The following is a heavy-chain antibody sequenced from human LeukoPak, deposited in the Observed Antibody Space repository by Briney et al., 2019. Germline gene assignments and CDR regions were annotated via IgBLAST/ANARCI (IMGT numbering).Heavy chain of an antibody. V-gene: IGHV3-7*01. CDR1: GFSFSSYW. D-gene: IGHD6-13*01. CDR3: ARDSGIAAAGNNEYYFDY. Sequence: GGSLRLSCEGSGFSFSSYWMTWVRQSPGKGPEWVANIKQDESERYTADSVKGRFTISRDNAKNTLYLQMNSLRAEDTAVYYCARDSGIAAAGNNEYYFDYWGQGTLVTVSS. CDR2: IKQDESER. J-gene: IGHJ4*02.